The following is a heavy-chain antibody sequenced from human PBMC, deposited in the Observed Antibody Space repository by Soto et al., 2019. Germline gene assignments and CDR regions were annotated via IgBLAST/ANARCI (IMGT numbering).Heavy chain of an antibody. J-gene: IGHJ4*02. CDR1: GGSISSYY. CDR2: IYYSGST. Sequence: QVQLQESGPGLVKPSETLSLTCTVSGGSISSYYLSWIRQPPGKGLEWIGYIYYSGSTNYNPSLTSRVTIYADTSKTQFSLKLRSVTASDTAVYYCARRYGSCFDYWGQGTLVAVSS. CDR3: ARRYGSCFDY. V-gene: IGHV4-59*08. D-gene: IGHD5-18*01.